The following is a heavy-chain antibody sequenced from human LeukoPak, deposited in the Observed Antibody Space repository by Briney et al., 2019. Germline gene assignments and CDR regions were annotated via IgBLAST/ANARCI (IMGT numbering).Heavy chain of an antibody. V-gene: IGHV4-34*01. D-gene: IGHD6-6*01. CDR2: INHSGST. J-gene: IGHJ4*02. Sequence: GSLRLSCAASGFTFSSYAMSWVRQPPGKGLEWIGEINHSGSTNYNPSLKSRVTISVDTSKNQFSLKLSSVTAADTAVYYCARGAPGIAARPYPDWGQGTLVTVSS. CDR3: ARGAPGIAARPYPD. CDR1: GFTFSSYA.